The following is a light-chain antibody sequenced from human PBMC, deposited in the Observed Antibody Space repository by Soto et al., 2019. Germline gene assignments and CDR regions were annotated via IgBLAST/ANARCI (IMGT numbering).Light chain of an antibody. Sequence: ITPYPESPSVSPGERDPLSCRASQSISKNLAWYQQKPGQAPRLLIYGASTRATGIPARFSGSGSGTEFTLTISSLQSEDFAVYYCQQHNNWPPLPFGQGTKVAIK. CDR1: QSISKN. V-gene: IGKV3-15*01. J-gene: IGKJ1*01. CDR2: GAS. CDR3: QQHNNWPPLP.